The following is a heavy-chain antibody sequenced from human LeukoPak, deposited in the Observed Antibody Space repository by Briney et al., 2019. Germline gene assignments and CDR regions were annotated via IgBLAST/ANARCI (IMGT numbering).Heavy chain of an antibody. CDR1: GFTFSSYE. CDR3: ARQPMVRGVISFIDY. Sequence: GGSLRLSCAASGFTFSSYEMNWVRQAPGKGLEWVSYISSSGSTIYYADSVKGRFTISRDNAKNSLYLQMNSLRAEDTAVYYCARQPMVRGVISFIDYWGQGTLVTVSS. V-gene: IGHV3-48*03. J-gene: IGHJ4*02. CDR2: ISSSGSTI. D-gene: IGHD3-10*01.